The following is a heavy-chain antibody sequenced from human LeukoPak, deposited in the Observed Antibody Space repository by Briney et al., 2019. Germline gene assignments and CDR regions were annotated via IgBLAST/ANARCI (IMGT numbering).Heavy chain of an antibody. D-gene: IGHD3-22*01. CDR2: LNPNSGGT. CDR1: GYTFTGYY. Sequence: ASVKVSCKASGYTFTGYYMHWVRQAPGQGLEWMGRLNPNSGGTNYAQKFQGRVTMTRDTSISTAYMELSRLRSDDTAVYYCAMYYYDSSGYGAFDIWGQGTMVTVSS. V-gene: IGHV1-2*06. CDR3: AMYYYDSSGYGAFDI. J-gene: IGHJ3*02.